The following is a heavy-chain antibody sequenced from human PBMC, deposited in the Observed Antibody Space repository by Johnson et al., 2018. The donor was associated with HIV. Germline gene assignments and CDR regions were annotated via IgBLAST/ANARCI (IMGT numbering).Heavy chain of an antibody. CDR2: ISYDGSNK. CDR1: GSTFRSYA. J-gene: IGHJ3*02. Sequence: QVQLVESGGGVVQPGRSLRLSCADSGSTFRSYAMHWVRQAPGKGLEWVAVISYDGSNKFYTDSVKGRFTFSRDNSKNTVYLQMNSLRVDDTALYYCARERVSYYNFWSGSARGRYAFDIWGQGTMVTVSS. CDR3: ARERVSYYNFWSGSARGRYAFDI. V-gene: IGHV3-30*04. D-gene: IGHD3-3*01.